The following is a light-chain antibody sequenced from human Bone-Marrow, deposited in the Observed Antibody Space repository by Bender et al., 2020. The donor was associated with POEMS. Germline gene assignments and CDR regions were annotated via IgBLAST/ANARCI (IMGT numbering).Light chain of an antibody. CDR1: INDIGGSHY. V-gene: IGLV2-14*01. Sequence: QSALTQPASVSGRPGQSITLTCTGSINDIGGSHYVSWYQLHPGAAPKLIIYEVTYRPSGVSSRFSASKSGSTASVIISGLQAEHEADYYCSSYATSGSVVFGGGTKVTVL. J-gene: IGLJ2*01. CDR2: EVT. CDR3: SSYATSGSVV.